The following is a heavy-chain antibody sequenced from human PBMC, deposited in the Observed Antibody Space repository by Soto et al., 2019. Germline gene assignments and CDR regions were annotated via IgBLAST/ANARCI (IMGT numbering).Heavy chain of an antibody. CDR3: AYSIRRITMIVVVMETWFDP. CDR2: IIPIFGTA. D-gene: IGHD3-22*01. J-gene: IGHJ5*02. V-gene: IGHV1-69*06. Sequence: GASVKVSCKASGGTFSSYAISWVRQAPGQGLDWMGGIIPIFGTANYAQKFQGRVTITADKSTSTAYMELSSLRSEDTAVYYCAYSIRRITMIVVVMETWFDPWGQGTLVTVSS. CDR1: GGTFSSYA.